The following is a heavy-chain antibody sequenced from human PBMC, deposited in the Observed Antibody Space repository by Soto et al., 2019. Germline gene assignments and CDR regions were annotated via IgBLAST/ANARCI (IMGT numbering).Heavy chain of an antibody. CDR3: AICYSDYCDYGLYLRY. CDR2: ISAYNGKT. CDR1: GYSFKGYA. D-gene: IGHD4-17*01. Sequence: QVQLVQSGSEVKRPGASVKVSCKASGYSFKGYAFSWVRQAPGQGLEWMGWISAYNGKTIYSQKFQDRFTRTTDTSATTAYLELRNLGSYDTAVYYGAICYSDYCDYGLYLRYSGHANLVNVS. V-gene: IGHV1-18*01. J-gene: IGHJ1*01.